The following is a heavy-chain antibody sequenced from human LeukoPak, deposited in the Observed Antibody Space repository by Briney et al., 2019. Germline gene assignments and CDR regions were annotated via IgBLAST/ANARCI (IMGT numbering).Heavy chain of an antibody. CDR1: GYTFTSYD. CDR2: MNPNSGNT. CDR3: ARGLVAGIAAADP. Sequence: ASVKVSCKASGYTFTSYDIDWVRRATGQGLGWGGGMNPNSGNTGYAQKFQGRVTMTRTTSTSTAYMALSSLGSEPPAVYYCARGLVAGIAAADPWGQGTLVTVSP. V-gene: IGHV1-8*01. D-gene: IGHD6-13*01. J-gene: IGHJ5*02.